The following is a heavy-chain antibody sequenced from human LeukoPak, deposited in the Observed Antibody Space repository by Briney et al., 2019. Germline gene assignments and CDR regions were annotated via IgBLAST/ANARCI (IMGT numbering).Heavy chain of an antibody. D-gene: IGHD4-17*01. CDR3: ARDQEVLRGYGDTINWFDP. Sequence: ASVKVSCKASGYTFTSYGISWVRQAPGQGLEWMGWISAYNGNTNYAQKLQGRGTMTTDTSTSTAYMELRSLRSDDTAGYYCARDQEVLRGYGDTINWFDPWGQGTLVTVSS. CDR1: GYTFTSYG. V-gene: IGHV1-18*01. J-gene: IGHJ5*02. CDR2: ISAYNGNT.